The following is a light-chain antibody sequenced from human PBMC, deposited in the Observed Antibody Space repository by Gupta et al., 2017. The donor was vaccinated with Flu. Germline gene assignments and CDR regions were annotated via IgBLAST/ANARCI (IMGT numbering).Light chain of an antibody. CDR1: QDITNY. CDR3: QQYDNLPLT. J-gene: IGKJ4*01. V-gene: IGKV1-33*01. CDR2: DAS. Sequence: GDRVTITCQASQDITNYVNWYQQKPGKAPNLLIYDASHLETGVPSRFSGSGSGTQFTFTISSLQSEDIATYYCQQYDNLPLTFGGGTKVEIK.